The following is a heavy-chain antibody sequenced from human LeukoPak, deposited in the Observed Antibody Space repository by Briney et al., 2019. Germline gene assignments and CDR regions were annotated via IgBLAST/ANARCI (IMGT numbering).Heavy chain of an antibody. D-gene: IGHD3-10*01. J-gene: IGHJ4*02. CDR2: ISYDGSNK. Sequence: GGSLRLSCAASGFTFSSYGMHWVRQAPGKGLEWVAVISYDGSNKYYADSVKGRFTISRDNSKNTLYLQMNSLRAEDTAVYYCARVEGEWDYFDYWGQGTLVTVSS. CDR3: ARVEGEWDYFDY. V-gene: IGHV3-30*03. CDR1: GFTFSSYG.